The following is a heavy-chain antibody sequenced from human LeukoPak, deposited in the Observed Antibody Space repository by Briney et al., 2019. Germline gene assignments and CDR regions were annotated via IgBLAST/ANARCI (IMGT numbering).Heavy chain of an antibody. CDR2: ISNSGETT. V-gene: IGHV3-23*01. CDR3: ARGLWWSKYYFDY. D-gene: IGHD2-21*01. Sequence: PGGSLRLSCAASGFTFSSYAMHWVRQAPGKGLDFVSSISNSGETTNYADSVKGRFTISRDNSKNTLYLQMNSLRAEDTAVYYCARGLWWSKYYFDYWGQGTLVTVSS. CDR1: GFTFSSYA. J-gene: IGHJ4*02.